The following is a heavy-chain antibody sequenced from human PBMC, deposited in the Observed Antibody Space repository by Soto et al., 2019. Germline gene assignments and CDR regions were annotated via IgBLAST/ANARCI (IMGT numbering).Heavy chain of an antibody. CDR1: GFSFGIYW. CDR2: IKFDASEK. CDR3: AREAGYGSRNSANQYLDN. V-gene: IGHV3-7*01. D-gene: IGHD3-10*01. Sequence: EVQLVESGGDLVQPGGSLRLSCAASGFSFGIYWMSWVRQAPGKGLEWVGTIKFDASEKKYVDSVKGRFTMSRDNAKNSLYLQMDSLGANDTAFYYCAREAGYGSRNSANQYLDNWGQGTQVTVSP. J-gene: IGHJ4*02.